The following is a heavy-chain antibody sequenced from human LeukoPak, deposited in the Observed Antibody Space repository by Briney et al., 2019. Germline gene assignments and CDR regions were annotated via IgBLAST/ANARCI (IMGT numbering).Heavy chain of an antibody. CDR2: IKQDGSEQ. Sequence: GGSLGLSCAASGFTFTTYWMGWVRQAPGKGLEWVANIKQDGSEQYYVDSVKGRFTISRDNAKNSLSLQMNSLRAEDTAVYYCARPLMYYYGSETYFWFDPWGQGTLVTVSS. V-gene: IGHV3-7*01. CDR1: GFTFTTYW. J-gene: IGHJ5*02. CDR3: ARPLMYYYGSETYFWFDP. D-gene: IGHD3-10*01.